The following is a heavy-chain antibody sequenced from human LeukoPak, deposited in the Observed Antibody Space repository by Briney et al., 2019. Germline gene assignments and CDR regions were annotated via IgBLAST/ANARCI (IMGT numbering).Heavy chain of an antibody. CDR1: GFTFSSYA. CDR2: ISYDGSNK. CDR3: ARTGAHIVVVTAIFY. V-gene: IGHV3-30*04. D-gene: IGHD2-21*02. Sequence: PGRSLRLSCAASGFTFSSYAMHWVRQAPGKGLEWVAVISYDGSNKYYADSVKGRFTISRDNSRNTLYLQMHSLRAEDTAVYYCARTGAHIVVVTAIFYWGQGTLVTVSS. J-gene: IGHJ4*02.